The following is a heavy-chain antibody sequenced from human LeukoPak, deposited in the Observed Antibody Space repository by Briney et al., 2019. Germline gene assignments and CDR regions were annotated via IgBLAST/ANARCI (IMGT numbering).Heavy chain of an antibody. CDR3: ARSVRNIRTLDLDF. V-gene: IGHV4-59*01. CDR1: GVSISSGY. J-gene: IGHJ4*02. D-gene: IGHD1-14*01. CDR2: IYYSGST. Sequence: SETLSLTCSVSGVSISSGYWNWVRQPPGKGLEWIGYIYYSGSTVYNPSLESRVSMSLDTSKTQFSLNLRSVTAADTAVYYCARSVRNIRTLDLDFWGQGTLVTVSS.